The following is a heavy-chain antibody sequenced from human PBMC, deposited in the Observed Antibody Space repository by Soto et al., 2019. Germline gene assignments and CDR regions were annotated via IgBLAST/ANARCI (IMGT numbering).Heavy chain of an antibody. CDR3: ARSPSTSSIGTFDI. V-gene: IGHV4-4*07. D-gene: IGHD6-6*01. Sequence: SETLSLTCTVSGGSISSFYWNWIRQSAGKGLEWIGRIYLSGTTTYNPSLQSRVTMSVDTSKNQFSLKLSSLTAADTAVYYCARSPSTSSIGTFDIWGQGTEVTVSS. J-gene: IGHJ3*02. CDR1: GGSISSFY. CDR2: IYLSGTT.